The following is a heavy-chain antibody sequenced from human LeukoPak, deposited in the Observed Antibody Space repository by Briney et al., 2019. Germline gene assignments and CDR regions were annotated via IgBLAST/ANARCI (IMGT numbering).Heavy chain of an antibody. D-gene: IGHD2-2*01. Sequence: ASVKVSCKASGYTFTSYDINWVRQATGQGLEWMGWMNPNRGNTGYAQKFQGRVTMTRNTSISTAYMELSSLRSEDTAVYYCARGGPRYCSSTSCYSPPPPFDPWGQGTLVTVSS. CDR3: ARGGPRYCSSTSCYSPPPPFDP. V-gene: IGHV1-8*01. CDR1: GYTFTSYD. CDR2: MNPNRGNT. J-gene: IGHJ5*02.